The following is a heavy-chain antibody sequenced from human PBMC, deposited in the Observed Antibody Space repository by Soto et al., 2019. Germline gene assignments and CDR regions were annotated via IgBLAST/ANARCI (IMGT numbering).Heavy chain of an antibody. CDR3: ARAFHSSSSTYYYYGMDV. CDR2: IIPIFGTA. Sequence: QVQLVQSGAEVKKPGSSVKVSCKASGGTFSSYAISWVRQAPGQGLEWMGGIIPIFGTANYAQKFQGRVTITADKPTSTAYMELSSLRSEDTAVYYCARAFHSSSSTYYYYGMDVWGQGTTVTVSS. J-gene: IGHJ6*02. D-gene: IGHD6-6*01. CDR1: GGTFSSYA. V-gene: IGHV1-69*06.